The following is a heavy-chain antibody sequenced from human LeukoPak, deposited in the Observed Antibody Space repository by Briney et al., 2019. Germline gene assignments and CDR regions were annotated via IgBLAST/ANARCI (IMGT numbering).Heavy chain of an antibody. V-gene: IGHV4-4*07. CDR3: ARGVPTPFWSGYFQEDYFDY. Sequence: SETLSLTCTVSGGSISSYYWSWIRQPAGKGLEWIGRIYTSGSTNYNPSLKSRVTMSVDTSKNQFSLKLSSVTAADTAVYYCARGVPTPFWSGYFQEDYFDYWGQGTLVTVSS. CDR1: GGSISSYY. CDR2: IYTSGST. J-gene: IGHJ4*02. D-gene: IGHD3-3*01.